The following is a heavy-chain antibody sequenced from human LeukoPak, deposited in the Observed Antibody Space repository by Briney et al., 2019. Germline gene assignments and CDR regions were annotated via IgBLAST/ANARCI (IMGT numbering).Heavy chain of an antibody. CDR2: TSDRGDYT. J-gene: IGHJ4*02. Sequence: GGSLRLSCAASGFTFSSYSMSWVRQAPGKGLEWVSGTSDRGDYTYYADSVKGRFTISSDTSKNTLYLQMNSLRAEDTALYFCAKKAQYDGHYPLDYWGQGTLVTVSA. V-gene: IGHV3-23*01. CDR3: AKKAQYDGHYPLDY. D-gene: IGHD4/OR15-4a*01. CDR1: GFTFSSYS.